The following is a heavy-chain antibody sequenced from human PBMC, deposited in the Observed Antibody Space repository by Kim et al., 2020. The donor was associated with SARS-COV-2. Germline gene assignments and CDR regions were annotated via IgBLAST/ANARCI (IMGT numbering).Heavy chain of an antibody. CDR3: ARPKGNSWFDP. J-gene: IGHJ5*02. Sequence: SETLSLTCAVYGGSFSGYYWSWIRQPPGKGLEWIGEINHSGSTNYNPSLKSRVTISVDTSKNQFSLKLSSVTAADTAVYYCARPKGNSWFDPWGQGTLVTVSS. V-gene: IGHV4-34*01. CDR1: GGSFSGYY. CDR2: INHSGST.